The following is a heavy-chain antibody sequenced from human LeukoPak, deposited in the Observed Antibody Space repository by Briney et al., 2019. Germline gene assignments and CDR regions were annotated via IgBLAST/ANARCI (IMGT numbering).Heavy chain of an antibody. Sequence: SETLSLTCTVSGGSISSSSYYWSWIRQPPGKRLEWIGYIYYSGSTNYNPSLKSRVTISVDTSKNQFSLKLSSVTAADTAVYYCARNPLGNCSSASCLRYWYFDLWGRGTLVTVSS. CDR3: ARNPLGNCSSASCLRYWYFDL. D-gene: IGHD2-2*01. CDR1: GGSISSSSYY. V-gene: IGHV4-61*01. J-gene: IGHJ2*01. CDR2: IYYSGST.